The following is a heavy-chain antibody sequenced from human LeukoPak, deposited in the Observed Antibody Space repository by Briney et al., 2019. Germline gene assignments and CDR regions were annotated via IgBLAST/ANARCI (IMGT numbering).Heavy chain of an antibody. D-gene: IGHD6-13*01. CDR3: AKVGEADIAAHYYFDY. Sequence: GESLKISCKGSGYSFTTYWIGWVRQMPGKGLEWMGIIYPGDSDTRYSPSFQGQVTISADKSISTAYLQWSSLKTSDTAMYYCAKVGEADIAAHYYFDYWGQGTLVTVSS. V-gene: IGHV5-51*01. CDR2: IYPGDSDT. CDR1: GYSFTTYW. J-gene: IGHJ4*02.